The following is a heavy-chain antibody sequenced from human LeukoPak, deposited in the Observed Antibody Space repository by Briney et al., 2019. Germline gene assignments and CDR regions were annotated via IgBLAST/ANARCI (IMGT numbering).Heavy chain of an antibody. CDR1: GGSISVYY. CDR2: IYTSGST. V-gene: IGHV4-4*09. J-gene: IGHJ4*02. D-gene: IGHD2-21*02. CDR3: ARTARLPDS. Sequence: PSETLSLTCTVSGGSISVYYWSWIRQPPGKGLEWIGYIYTSGSTNYNPSLKSRVTMSVDTSKNQLSLKLSSVTAADTAVYYCARTARLPDSWGQGTLVTVSS.